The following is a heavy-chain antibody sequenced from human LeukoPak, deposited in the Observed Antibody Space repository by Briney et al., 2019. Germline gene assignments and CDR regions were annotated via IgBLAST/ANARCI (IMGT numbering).Heavy chain of an antibody. CDR3: AKVGVLTFGFDY. CDR2: ISGSGGST. V-gene: IGHV3-23*01. Sequence: PGGSLRLSCAASGFTFSSYAMSWVRQAPGKGLEWVSAISGSGGSTYYADSVKGRFTISRDNSKNTLYLQMNSPRAEDTAVYYCAKVGVLTFGFDYWGQGTLVTVSS. J-gene: IGHJ4*02. CDR1: GFTFSSYA. D-gene: IGHD4/OR15-4a*01.